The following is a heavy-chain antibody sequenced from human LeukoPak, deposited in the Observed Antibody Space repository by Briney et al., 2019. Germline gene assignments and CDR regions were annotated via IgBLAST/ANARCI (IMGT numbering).Heavy chain of an antibody. Sequence: GSLSLSCAASGFPFSSYAMSWVRQAPGKGLEWVSAMSGSSGTTYYADSVKGRFTFSRDNSKNTLYLQMNSLRAEDSAIYYCAKDHASYCGGDCYSDHWGQGTLVTVSS. CDR3: AKDHASYCGGDCYSDH. V-gene: IGHV3-23*01. CDR1: GFPFSSYA. D-gene: IGHD2-21*02. J-gene: IGHJ4*02. CDR2: MSGSSGTT.